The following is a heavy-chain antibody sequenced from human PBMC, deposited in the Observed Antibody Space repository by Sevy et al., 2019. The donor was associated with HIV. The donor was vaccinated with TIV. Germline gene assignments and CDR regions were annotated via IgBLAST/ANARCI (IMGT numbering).Heavy chain of an antibody. V-gene: IGHV3-21*01. CDR1: GFTFSTYT. J-gene: IGHJ3*02. Sequence: GGSVRLSCAASGFTFSTYTMNWVRQAPGKGLEWVASISSSSNYIYYADSVKGRFTISRDNAKNSLYLQMNSLRAEDTAVYYCARPYGSGSWEAFDIWGQGTMVTVSS. CDR3: ARPYGSGSWEAFDI. CDR2: ISSSSNYI. D-gene: IGHD3-10*01.